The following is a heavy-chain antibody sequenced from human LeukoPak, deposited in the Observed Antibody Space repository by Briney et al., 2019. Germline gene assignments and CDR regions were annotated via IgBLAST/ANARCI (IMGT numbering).Heavy chain of an antibody. J-gene: IGHJ4*02. D-gene: IGHD3-22*01. V-gene: IGHV4-38-2*02. CDR2: IYHSGST. CDR1: GYSISSGYY. CDR3: ARVNYYDSSGYLDY. Sequence: SETLSLTCTVSGYSISSGYYWGWIRQPPGKGLEWIGSIYHSGSTYYNPSLKSRVTIPVDTSKNQFSLKLSSVTAADTAVYYCARVNYYDSSGYLDYWGQGTLVTVSS.